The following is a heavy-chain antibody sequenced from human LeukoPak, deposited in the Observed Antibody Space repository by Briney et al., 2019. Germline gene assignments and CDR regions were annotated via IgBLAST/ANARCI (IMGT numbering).Heavy chain of an antibody. Sequence: GGSLRLSCAASGFTFSTFWMHWVRQVPGEGLVWVSRINSDGSSTNYADSVKGRFTISRDNAKNTLYLQMNSLRAEDAAVYYCARARGYSYGPFDYWGQGTLVTVSS. CDR1: GFTFSTFW. CDR3: ARARGYSYGPFDY. J-gene: IGHJ4*02. CDR2: INSDGSST. V-gene: IGHV3-74*01. D-gene: IGHD5-18*01.